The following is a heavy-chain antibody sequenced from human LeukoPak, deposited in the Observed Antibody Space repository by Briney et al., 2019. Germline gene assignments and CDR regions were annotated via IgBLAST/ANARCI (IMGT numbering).Heavy chain of an antibody. CDR1: GGTFSSYA. CDR2: IIPILGIA. CDR3: ARAPIQLDYYSGMDV. J-gene: IGHJ6*02. Sequence: ASVKVSCKASGGTFSSYAISWVRQAPGQGLEWMGGIIPILGIANYAQKFQGRVTITADKSTSTAYMELSSLRSEDTAVYYCARAPIQLDYYSGMDVWGQGTTVTVSS. D-gene: IGHD5-18*01. V-gene: IGHV1-69*10.